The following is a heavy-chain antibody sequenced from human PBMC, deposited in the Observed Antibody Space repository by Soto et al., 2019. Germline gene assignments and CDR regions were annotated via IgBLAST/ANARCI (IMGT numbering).Heavy chain of an antibody. CDR2: INPGGGST. CDR3: ARVEGGSGYYFWFDP. CDR1: GYTFTSYY. Sequence: ASVKVSCKASGYTFTSYYMHWVRQAPGQGLEWMGIINPGGGSTTYAQKFQGRVTMTRDTSTSTVYMELSSLRSEDTAVYYCARVEGGSGYYFWFDPWGQGTLVTVSS. D-gene: IGHD3-22*01. V-gene: IGHV1-46*01. J-gene: IGHJ5*02.